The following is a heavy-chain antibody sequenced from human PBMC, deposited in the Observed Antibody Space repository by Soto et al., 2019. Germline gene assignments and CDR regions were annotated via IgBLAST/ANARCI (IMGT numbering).Heavy chain of an antibody. Sequence: PSETLSLTCTVSGGSVSSGSYYWSWIRQPPGKGLEWIGYIYYSGSTNYNPSLKSRVTISVDTSKNQFSLKLSSVTAADTAVYYCAAIVTYPVTIAYWGQGTLVTVSS. CDR1: GGSVSSGSYY. CDR2: IYYSGST. D-gene: IGHD4-17*01. J-gene: IGHJ4*02. V-gene: IGHV4-61*01. CDR3: AAIVTYPVTIAY.